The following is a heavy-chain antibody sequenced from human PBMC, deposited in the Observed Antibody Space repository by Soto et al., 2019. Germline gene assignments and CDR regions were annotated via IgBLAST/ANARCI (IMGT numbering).Heavy chain of an antibody. J-gene: IGHJ6*02. CDR3: VRAAGYSGNDYVYYYGMDV. V-gene: IGHV3-33*01. CDR1: GFTFRNYG. D-gene: IGHD5-12*01. CDR2: VWYDGGNK. Sequence: QVQLVESGGGVVQPGRSLRLSCAASGFTFRNYGMHWVLQAPAKGLEWVALVWYDGGNKNYVDSVKGRFTISRDNSKNTLYLQMNSLRDEDTAVYYCVRAAGYSGNDYVYYYGMDVCGQGTTVTVSS.